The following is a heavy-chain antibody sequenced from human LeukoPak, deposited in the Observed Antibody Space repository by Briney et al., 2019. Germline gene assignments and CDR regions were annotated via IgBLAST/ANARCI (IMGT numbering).Heavy chain of an antibody. V-gene: IGHV3-23*01. J-gene: IGHJ4*02. CDR2: ISGSGGST. CDR3: AKWLWFGELSPDFDY. CDR1: GFTFSSYA. D-gene: IGHD3-10*01. Sequence: GGSLRLSCAASGFTFSSYAMSWVRQAPGKGLEWVSAISGSGGSTYYADSVKGRFTISRDNSKNTLYLQMNSLRAEDTAVYYCAKWLWFGELSPDFDYWGQGTQVTVSS.